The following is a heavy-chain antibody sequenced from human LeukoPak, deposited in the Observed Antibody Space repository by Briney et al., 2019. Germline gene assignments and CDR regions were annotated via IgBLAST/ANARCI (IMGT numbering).Heavy chain of an antibody. D-gene: IGHD1-14*01. CDR3: AREGVGVNLHYYYYYMDV. J-gene: IGHJ6*03. Sequence: PSETLSLTGTGSGFSISSYYWIRHPPAPGLGREWIVHIYTSGSTNYNPSLKSRVAMSVDTSKNQFSLKLSCVTAADTAVYYCAREGVGVNLHYYYYYMDVWGKGPAL. CDR1: GFSISSYY. CDR2: IYTSGST. V-gene: IGHV4-4*07.